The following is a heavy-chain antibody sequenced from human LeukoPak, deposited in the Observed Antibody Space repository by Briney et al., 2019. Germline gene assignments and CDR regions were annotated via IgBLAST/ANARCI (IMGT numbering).Heavy chain of an antibody. J-gene: IGHJ4*02. CDR2: ISSSSSTI. V-gene: IGHV3-48*01. D-gene: IGHD3-9*01. CDR1: GFTFSSYS. CDR3: FFQQQTAYEILTGYLPKWVDY. Sequence: GGSLRLSCAASGFTFSSYSMNWVRQAPVKGLEWVSSISSSSSTIYYADSVKGRFTISRDNAKNSLYLQMNSRRAEDTAVYYFFFQQQTAYEILTGYLPKWVDYWGQGTLVTVSS.